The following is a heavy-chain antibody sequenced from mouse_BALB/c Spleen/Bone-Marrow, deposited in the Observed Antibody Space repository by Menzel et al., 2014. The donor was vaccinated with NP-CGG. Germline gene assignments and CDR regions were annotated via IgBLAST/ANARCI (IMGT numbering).Heavy chain of an antibody. CDR2: IYPGDGDT. V-gene: IGHV1-82*01. D-gene: IGHD2-3*01. CDR3: ARSDGYRALDY. CDR1: GYAFSNSW. J-gene: IGHJ4*01. Sequence: QVQLQQSGPELVKPGASVRISCKASGYAFSNSWMNWVKQRPGQGLEWIGRIYPGDGDTYYNGKATLTADKSSSTAYMQLSSLTSVDSAVYFCARSDGYRALDYWGQGTSVTVSS.